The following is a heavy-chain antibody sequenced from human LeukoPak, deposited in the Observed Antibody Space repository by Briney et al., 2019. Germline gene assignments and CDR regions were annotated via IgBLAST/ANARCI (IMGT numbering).Heavy chain of an antibody. CDR3: ARGRAYYYDSSGYSYLY. V-gene: IGHV1-8*02. CDR1: GYTFTGYY. J-gene: IGHJ4*02. CDR2: MNPNSGNT. Sequence: GASVKVSCKASGYTFTGYYMHWVRQATGQGLEWMGWMNPNSGNTGYAQKFQGRVTMTRNTSISTAYMELSSLRSEDTAVYYCARGRAYYYDSSGYSYLYWGQGTQVTVSS. D-gene: IGHD3-22*01.